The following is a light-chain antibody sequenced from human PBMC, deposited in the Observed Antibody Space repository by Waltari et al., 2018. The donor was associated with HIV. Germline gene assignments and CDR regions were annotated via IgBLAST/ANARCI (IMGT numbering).Light chain of an antibody. J-gene: IGKJ4*01. CDR2: NGS. CDR1: ENLDIF. Sequence: EIVLTQSPATLSLSPGERATLSCRASENLDIFLGWFQKKPGQAPSLLVYNGSKRATCIPSRFTGSGSGTDFTLTITSLEPEDFAFYFCQQCLALPPTFGGGTKLEIK. V-gene: IGKV3-11*01. CDR3: QQCLALPPT.